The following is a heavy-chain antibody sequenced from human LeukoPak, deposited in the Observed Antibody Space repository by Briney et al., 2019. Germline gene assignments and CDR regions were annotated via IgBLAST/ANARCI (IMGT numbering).Heavy chain of an antibody. CDR1: GYTFTGYY. CDR3: ARVGSRDGYKDWYFDL. D-gene: IGHD5-24*01. V-gene: IGHV1-2*02. Sequence: ASVTVSCKASGYTFTGYYMHWVRQAPGQGLEWMGWINPNSGGTNYAQKFQGRVTMTRDTSISTAYMELSRLRSDDTAVYYCARVGSRDGYKDWYFDLWGRGTLVTVSS. J-gene: IGHJ2*01. CDR2: INPNSGGT.